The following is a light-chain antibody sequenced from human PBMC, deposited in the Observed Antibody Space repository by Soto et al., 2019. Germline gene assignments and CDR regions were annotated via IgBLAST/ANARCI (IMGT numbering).Light chain of an antibody. V-gene: IGKV3-20*01. Sequence: EVVLTQSPGTLSLSPGDRATLSCRASQSVSNNYFAWYQQKPGQAPRLLIFGSSDRATGIPDRFSGSGSGTDFTLTISRLEPEDFAVYYCQQYGSSPPYTFGQGPKLEIK. CDR1: QSVSNNY. J-gene: IGKJ2*01. CDR2: GSS. CDR3: QQYGSSPPYT.